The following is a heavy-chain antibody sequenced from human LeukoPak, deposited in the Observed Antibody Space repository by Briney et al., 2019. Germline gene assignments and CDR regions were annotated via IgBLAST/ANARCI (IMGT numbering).Heavy chain of an antibody. Sequence: SVKVSCKASGGTFSSYAISWVRQAPGQGLEWMGRIIPIFGIANYAQKFQGRVTITADKSTITAYMELSSLRSEDTAVYYCAVNYDYGDHGGGYWGQGTLVTVSS. CDR3: AVNYDYGDHGGGY. D-gene: IGHD4-17*01. CDR2: IIPIFGIA. CDR1: GGTFSSYA. V-gene: IGHV1-69*04. J-gene: IGHJ4*02.